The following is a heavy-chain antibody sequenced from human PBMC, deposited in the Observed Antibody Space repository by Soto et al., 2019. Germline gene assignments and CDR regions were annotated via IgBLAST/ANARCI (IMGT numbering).Heavy chain of an antibody. Sequence: DVQLLESGGGLVQPEGSLRLSCAASGFTFSSYAMGWVRQGAGKGLEWVAVVSIGGSTHYADSVRGRFTISRDNSKNTLSLQMNSLTAEDTAVYFCAKRHGAGGHFDYWGQGALVTVSS. CDR3: AKRHGAGGHFDY. D-gene: IGHD2-8*01. J-gene: IGHJ4*02. CDR2: VSIGGST. V-gene: IGHV3-23*01. CDR1: GFTFSSYA.